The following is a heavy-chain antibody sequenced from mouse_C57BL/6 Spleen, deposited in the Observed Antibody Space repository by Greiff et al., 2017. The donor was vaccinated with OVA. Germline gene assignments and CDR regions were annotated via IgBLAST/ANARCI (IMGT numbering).Heavy chain of an antibody. CDR3: ARWDVAMDY. D-gene: IGHD4-1*01. Sequence: LQESGPELVKPGASVKISCKASGYAFSSSWMNWVKQRPGKGLEWIGRIYPGDGDTNYNGKFKGKATLTADKSSSTAYMQLSSLTSKDSAVYFCARWDVAMDYWGQGTSVTVSS. V-gene: IGHV1-82*01. J-gene: IGHJ4*01. CDR1: GYAFSSSW. CDR2: IYPGDGDT.